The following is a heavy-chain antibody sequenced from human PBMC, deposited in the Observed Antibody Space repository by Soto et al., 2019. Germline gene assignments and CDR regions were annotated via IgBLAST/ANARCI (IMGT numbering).Heavy chain of an antibody. CDR1: GGSFTNYY. D-gene: IGHD5-12*01. CDR2: INHSGSV. V-gene: IGHV4-34*01. J-gene: IGHJ5*02. Sequence: QVQLQQWGAGLLKPSDTLSLTRAVYGGSFTNYYWSWIRQPPGKGLEWIGEINHSGSVKYNPSLRSRVTLSVDTSKHQFYLNLGSVTAADTAIYYCCGWVSGNWFDPWAQGTLVTVSS. CDR3: CGWVSGNWFDP.